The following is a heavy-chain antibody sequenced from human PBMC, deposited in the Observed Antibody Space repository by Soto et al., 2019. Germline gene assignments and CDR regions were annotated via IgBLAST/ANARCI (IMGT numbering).Heavy chain of an antibody. CDR1: GFTFSSYS. D-gene: IGHD2-2*01. CDR2: ISSSSSTI. J-gene: IGHJ2*01. CDR3: ARDSYVVPVAMDLVVTYFDL. Sequence: GGSLRLSCAASGFTFSSYSMNWVRQAPGKGLEWVSYISSSSSTIYYADSVKGRFTISRDNAKNSLYLQMNSLRAEDTAVYYCARDSYVVPVAMDLVVTYFDLWGRGTLVTVSS. V-gene: IGHV3-48*01.